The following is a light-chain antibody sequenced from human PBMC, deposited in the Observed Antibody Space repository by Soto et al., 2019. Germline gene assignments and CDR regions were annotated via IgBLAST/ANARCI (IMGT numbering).Light chain of an antibody. Sequence: QSLLTRPASVSGSPGQSIPISCTGTSSDVGGYNYVSWYQQHPVKAPKLMIYDVTNRPSGVSDRFSGSKSGNTASLTISGLQAEDEADYYCSSYTSSSAPYVFGTGTKVTVL. CDR3: SSYTSSSAPYV. CDR1: SSDVGGYNY. CDR2: DVT. V-gene: IGLV2-14*01. J-gene: IGLJ1*01.